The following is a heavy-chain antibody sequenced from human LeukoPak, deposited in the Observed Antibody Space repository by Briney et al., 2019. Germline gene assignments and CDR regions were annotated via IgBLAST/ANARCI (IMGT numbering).Heavy chain of an antibody. CDR1: GFTFSDYW. V-gene: IGHV3-74*01. D-gene: IGHD1-26*01. J-gene: IGHJ4*02. CDR3: ARDRRYSPDY. Sequence: GSLRLSCAASGFTFSDYWMHWVRQAPGKGLVWVSRIYSDGSNTIYADSVKGRFTISRDNAKNTLYLEMNSLRAEDTAVYYCARDRRYSPDYWGQGTLVTVSS. CDR2: IYSDGSNT.